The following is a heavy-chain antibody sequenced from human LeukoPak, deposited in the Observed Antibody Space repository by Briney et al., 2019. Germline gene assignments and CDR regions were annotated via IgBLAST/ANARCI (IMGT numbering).Heavy chain of an antibody. CDR3: ARVDYGSGSYGYYYYYYMDV. CDR1: GFTFSNYD. V-gene: IGHV3-21*01. CDR2: ISSRGSYI. Sequence: GGTLRLSCAASGFTFSNYDTNWVRQAPGKGLEWVSSISSRGSYIYNADSVKGRFTISRDNAENSLYLQMNSLRAEDTAVYYCARVDYGSGSYGYYYYYYMDVWGKGTTVTISS. D-gene: IGHD3-10*01. J-gene: IGHJ6*03.